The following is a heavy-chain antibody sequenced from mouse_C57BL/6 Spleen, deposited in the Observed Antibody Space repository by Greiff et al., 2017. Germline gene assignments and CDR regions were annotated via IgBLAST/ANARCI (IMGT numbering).Heavy chain of an antibody. CDR1: GFTFSDYG. CDR3: ARPDYYGSSYPFAY. J-gene: IGHJ3*01. CDR2: ISSGSSTI. V-gene: IGHV5-17*01. D-gene: IGHD1-1*01. Sequence: EVQVVESGGGLVKPGGSLKLSCAASGFTFSDYGMHWVRQAPEKGLEWVAYISSGSSTIYYADTVKGRFTISRDNAKNTLFLQMTSLRSEDTAMYYCARPDYYGSSYPFAYWGQGTLVTVSA.